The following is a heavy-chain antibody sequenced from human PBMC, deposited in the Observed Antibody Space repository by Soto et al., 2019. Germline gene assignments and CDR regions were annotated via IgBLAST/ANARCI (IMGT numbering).Heavy chain of an antibody. CDR1: GGSISSGDYY. Sequence: PSETLSLTCTVSGGSISSGDYYWSWIRQPPGKGLEWIGYIYYSGSTYYNPSLKSRLTISLDTSKNQFSLKLSSVTAADTAVYYCARADRSESSYYDGLDVWGQGTTVTVSS. D-gene: IGHD3-3*01. V-gene: IGHV4-30-4*01. CDR2: IYYSGST. J-gene: IGHJ6*02. CDR3: ARADRSESSYYDGLDV.